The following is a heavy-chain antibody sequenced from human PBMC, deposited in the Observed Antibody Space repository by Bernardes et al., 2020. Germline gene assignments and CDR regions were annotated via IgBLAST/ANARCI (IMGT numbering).Heavy chain of an antibody. Sequence: GGSLRLSCAASGFTFSSYGMHWVRQAPGKGLEWVAVISYDGSNKYYADSVKGRFTISRDNSKNTLYLQMNSLRAEDTAVYYCAKVGDDYGDYVGDYWGQGTLVTVGS. CDR2: ISYDGSNK. V-gene: IGHV3-30*18. D-gene: IGHD4-17*01. CDR3: AKVGDDYGDYVGDY. CDR1: GFTFSSYG. J-gene: IGHJ4*02.